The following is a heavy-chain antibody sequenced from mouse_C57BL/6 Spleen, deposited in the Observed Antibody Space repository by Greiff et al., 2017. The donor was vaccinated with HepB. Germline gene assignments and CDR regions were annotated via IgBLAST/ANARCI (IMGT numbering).Heavy chain of an antibody. Sequence: VKLMESGPGLVQPSQSLSITCTVSGFSLTSYGVHWVRQSPGKGLEWLGVIWSGGSTDYNAAFISRLSISKDNSKSQVFFKMNSLQADDTAIYYCARNYHYYGSNPSYYYAMDYWGQGTSVTVSS. CDR2: IWSGGST. V-gene: IGHV2-2*01. CDR1: GFSLTSYG. D-gene: IGHD1-1*01. CDR3: ARNYHYYGSNPSYYYAMDY. J-gene: IGHJ4*01.